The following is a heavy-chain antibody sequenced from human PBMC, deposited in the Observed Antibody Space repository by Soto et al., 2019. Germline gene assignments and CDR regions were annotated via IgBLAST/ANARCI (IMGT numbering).Heavy chain of an antibody. D-gene: IGHD2-21*02. CDR3: ARGGRAYCGGDYYFDAFDI. CDR1: GDSVSSNSAA. V-gene: IGHV6-1*01. Sequence: SQTLSLTCAISGDSVSSNSAAWNWIRQSPSRGLEWLGRTYYRSKWYNDYAVSVKSRITINPDTSKNQFSLQLNSVTPEDTAVYYCARGGRAYCGGDYYFDAFDIWGQGTMVTVSS. J-gene: IGHJ3*02. CDR2: TYYRSKWYN.